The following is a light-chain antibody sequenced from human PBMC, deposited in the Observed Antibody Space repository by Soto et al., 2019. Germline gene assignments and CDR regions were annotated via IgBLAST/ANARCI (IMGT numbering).Light chain of an antibody. CDR1: QSVSNK. CDR3: LQYDEWPFT. J-gene: IGKJ3*01. Sequence: EVVMTQSPATLSVSPGERATLSCRASQSVSNKLAWFQQRPGQAPRLLIHGASAKVAGIPAEFSGSGSGTEFTLSISSLQSEDFAVYYCLQYDEWPFTFGPGTKVDV. CDR2: GAS. V-gene: IGKV3-15*01.